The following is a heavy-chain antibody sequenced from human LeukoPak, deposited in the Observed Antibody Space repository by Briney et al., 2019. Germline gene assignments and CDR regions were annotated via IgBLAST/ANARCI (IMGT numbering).Heavy chain of an antibody. CDR3: ASAEPRGIIWYPY. D-gene: IGHD6-13*01. CDR1: GASISSNNW. Sequence: SSGTLSLTCAVSGASISSNNWWWSWVRQPPGKGLEWIGEIYHSGSTNYNPSLKSRVTMSVDKSKNQFSLKLSSVTAADTAVYYCASAEPRGIIWYPYWGQGTLVTVSS. J-gene: IGHJ4*02. CDR2: IYHSGST. V-gene: IGHV4-4*02.